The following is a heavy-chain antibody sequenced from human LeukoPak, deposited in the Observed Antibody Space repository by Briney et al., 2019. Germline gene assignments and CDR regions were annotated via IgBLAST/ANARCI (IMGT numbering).Heavy chain of an antibody. V-gene: IGHV3-21*01. CDR3: ASHNSSWFQDY. CDR2: ISRSSTYI. CDR1: GFTFSSYS. Sequence: PGGSLRLSCAASGFTFSSYSMNWVRQAPGKGLEWVSSISRSSTYIYYADSVKGRFTISRDNAKNSLYLQMNSLRAEDTAVYYCASHNSSWFQDYWGQGTLVTVSS. J-gene: IGHJ4*02. D-gene: IGHD6-13*01.